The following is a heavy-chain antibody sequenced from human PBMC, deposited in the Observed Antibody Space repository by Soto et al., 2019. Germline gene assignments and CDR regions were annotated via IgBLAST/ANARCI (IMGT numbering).Heavy chain of an antibody. CDR2: FDPEDGET. Sequence: GASVKVSCKVSGYTLTELSMHWVRQAPGKGLEWMGGFDPEDGETIYAQKFQGRVTMTEDTSTDTAYMELSSLRSEDTAVYYCARELCLSVDFFCSGSCLHYYGMDVWGQGTTVTVSS. J-gene: IGHJ6*02. CDR1: GYTLTELS. V-gene: IGHV1-24*01. CDR3: ARELCLSVDFFCSGSCLHYYGMDV. D-gene: IGHD3-10*02.